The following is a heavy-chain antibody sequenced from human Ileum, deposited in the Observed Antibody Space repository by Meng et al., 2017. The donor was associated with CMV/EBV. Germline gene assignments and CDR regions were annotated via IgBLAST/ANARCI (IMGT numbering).Heavy chain of an antibody. V-gene: IGHV1-2*02. CDR3: VKEDWYLDF. CDR1: GYTFTAKH. J-gene: IGHJ4*02. D-gene: IGHD3-9*01. CDR2: IYPQNGGT. Sequence: QVQLVQSGTEVKKPGASVKVSCKTSGYTFTAKHLHWVRQAPGQGLEWMGWIYPQNGGTYFAQKFQGRVTMTSDTSITTAYMELSSLTSDDTVIYYCVKEDWYLDFWGQGTLVTVSS.